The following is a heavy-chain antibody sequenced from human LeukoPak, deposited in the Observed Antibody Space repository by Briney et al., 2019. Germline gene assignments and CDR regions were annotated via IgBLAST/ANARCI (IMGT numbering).Heavy chain of an antibody. CDR1: GFTFSSYG. CDR3: AKDLGSRAARPLGRYYYYGMDV. D-gene: IGHD6-6*01. Sequence: GGSLRLSCAASGFTFSSYGMHWVRQAPGKGLEWVAVISYDGSNKYYADSVKGRFTLSRDNSKNTLYLQMNSLRAEDTAVYYCAKDLGSRAARPLGRYYYYGMDVWGQGTTVTVSS. V-gene: IGHV3-30*18. CDR2: ISYDGSNK. J-gene: IGHJ6*02.